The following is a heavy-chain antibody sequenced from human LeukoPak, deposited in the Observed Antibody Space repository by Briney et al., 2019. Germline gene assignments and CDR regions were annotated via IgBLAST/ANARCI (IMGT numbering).Heavy chain of an antibody. Sequence: GGSLRLSCAASGFAFSSHAMHWVRQAPGKGLEWVALISYDGSNKYYADSVKGRFTISRDNSRNTLYLQMNSLIAEDTAVYYCARDRQGGNWGDFDFWGQGTLVIVSS. V-gene: IGHV3-30-3*01. J-gene: IGHJ4*02. CDR1: GFAFSSHA. CDR2: ISYDGSNK. D-gene: IGHD3-16*01. CDR3: ARDRQGGNWGDFDF.